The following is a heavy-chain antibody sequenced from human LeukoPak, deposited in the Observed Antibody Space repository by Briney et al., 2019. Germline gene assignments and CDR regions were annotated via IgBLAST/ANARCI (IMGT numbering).Heavy chain of an antibody. CDR2: MSGYDGNT. CDR3: ARTGVATIIDY. Sequence: ASVKVSCKASGYTFTSFLISWVRQAPGQGLEWMGWMSGYDGNTKYAQRLQGRVTMTTDTSTSTTYMELRSLRSDDTAVYYCARTGVATIIDYWGQGTLVTVSS. D-gene: IGHD5-12*01. CDR1: GYTFTSFL. J-gene: IGHJ4*02. V-gene: IGHV1-18*01.